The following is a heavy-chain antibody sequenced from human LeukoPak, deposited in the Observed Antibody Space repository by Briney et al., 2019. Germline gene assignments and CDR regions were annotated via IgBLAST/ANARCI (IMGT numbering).Heavy chain of an antibody. D-gene: IGHD3-16*02. CDR1: GFTFSSYW. V-gene: IGHV3-74*01. J-gene: IGHJ4*02. Sequence: PGGSLRLSCAASGFTFSSYWMHWVRQAPGKGLVWVSRINSDGSSTSYADSVKGRFTISRDNAKNTLYLQMNSLRAEDAAVYYCARDSYDYVWGSYRALFDYWGQGTLVTVSS. CDR2: INSDGSST. CDR3: ARDSYDYVWGSYRALFDY.